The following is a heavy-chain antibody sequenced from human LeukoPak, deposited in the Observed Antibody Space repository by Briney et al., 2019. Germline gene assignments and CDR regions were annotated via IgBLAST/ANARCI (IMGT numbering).Heavy chain of an antibody. J-gene: IGHJ6*03. CDR2: IYTSGST. Sequence: SETLSLTCTVSGGSISSHYWSWIRQPAGKGLEWIGRIYTSGSTNYNPSLKSRVTMSVDTSKNQFSLKLSSVTAADTAVYYCARDYYDSSGYYNYYYYYMDVWGKGTTVTVSS. D-gene: IGHD3-22*01. CDR3: ARDYYDSSGYYNYYYYYMDV. V-gene: IGHV4-4*07. CDR1: GGSISSHY.